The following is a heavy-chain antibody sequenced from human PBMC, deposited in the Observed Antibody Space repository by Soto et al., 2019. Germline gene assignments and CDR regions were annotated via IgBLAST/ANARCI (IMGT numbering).Heavy chain of an antibody. CDR2: VSSSSIYI. CDR3: ARETYCSSTSCYLDY. J-gene: IGHJ4*02. D-gene: IGHD2-2*01. CDR1: GFTFNTYT. Sequence: EVQLVESGGGLVKPGGSLRLSCAASGFTFNTYTLAWVRQAPGRGLEWVSSVSSSSIYIHYGDSVKGRFTISRDNXQNSVYLQMDSXXXXXXXXXYCARETYCSSTSCYLDYWGRGTLVTVSS. V-gene: IGHV3-21*02.